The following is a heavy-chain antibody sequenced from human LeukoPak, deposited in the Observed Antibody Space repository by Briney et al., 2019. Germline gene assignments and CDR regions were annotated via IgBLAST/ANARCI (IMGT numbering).Heavy chain of an antibody. J-gene: IGHJ4*02. CDR3: ARQVSDAFDY. D-gene: IGHD1-14*01. CDR2: IYSTGTT. CDR1: GGSMNQYY. V-gene: IGHV4-4*07. Sequence: SETLSLTCTVSGGSMNQYYWSWIRQPAGKGLEWIGRIYSTGTTYYKPSLKSRVTMSVDTSHNQFFLKLNSVTAADTAVYYCARQVSDAFDYWGQGTLVTVSS.